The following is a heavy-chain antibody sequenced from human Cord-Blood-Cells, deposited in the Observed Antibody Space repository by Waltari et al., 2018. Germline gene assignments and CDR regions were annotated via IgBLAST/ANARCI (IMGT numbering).Heavy chain of an antibody. J-gene: IGHJ4*02. CDR2: NHHKRGGK. CDR1: GYTFTGYY. V-gene: IGHV1-2*02. CDR3: AREPGGKGGDY. Sequence: QVQLVQSGAEVKKPGASVKVSCKASGYTFTGYYMHWVRQAPGKGLEWMGWNHHKRGGKNKTQKFQGRVTMTRDTSISTAYWERSRRRSDDTAVYYCAREPGGKGGDYWGQGTLVTVSS. D-gene: IGHD3-16*01.